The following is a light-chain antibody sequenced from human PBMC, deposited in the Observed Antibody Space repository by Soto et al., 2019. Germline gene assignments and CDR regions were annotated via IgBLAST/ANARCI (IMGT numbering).Light chain of an antibody. V-gene: IGLV2-8*01. CDR2: EVN. J-gene: IGLJ3*02. CDR1: ASDVGKYNY. Sequence: QSVLTQPPSASGSPGQSVTISCTGTASDVGKYNYVSWYQQHPGKAPKLMIYEVNKRPSGVPDRFSGSKSGNTASLTVSGLQDEDEADYYCSSYAGTNNLGVFGGGTKLTVL. CDR3: SSYAGTNNLGV.